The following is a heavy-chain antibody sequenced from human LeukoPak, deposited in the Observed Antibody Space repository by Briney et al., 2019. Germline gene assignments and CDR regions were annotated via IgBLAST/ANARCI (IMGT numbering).Heavy chain of an antibody. Sequence: GGSLRLSCAAPGFTFSNAWMSWVRQAPGKGLEWVGRIQSKTDGGTTDYAAPVKGRFTISRDDSKNTLYLQMNSLKTEDTAVYYCTGEYSSSIDFPTYFDYWGQGTLVTVSS. J-gene: IGHJ4*02. CDR2: IQSKTDGGTT. CDR3: TGEYSSSIDFPTYFDY. V-gene: IGHV3-15*01. D-gene: IGHD6-6*01. CDR1: GFTFSNAW.